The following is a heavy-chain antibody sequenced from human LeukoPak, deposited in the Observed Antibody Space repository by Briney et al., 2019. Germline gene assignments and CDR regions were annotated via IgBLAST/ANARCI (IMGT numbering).Heavy chain of an antibody. CDR3: AKDVSDYVWGNYRHFDS. V-gene: IGHV3-9*01. J-gene: IGHJ4*02. CDR2: ISWNGDHV. Sequence: GGSLRLSCSASGFNFEYYAMHLVRQVPGKGLEWVAGISWNGDHVGFVDALKGRFTISRYNAKNSLYLQMNSLRDEDTALYYCAKDVSDYVWGNYRHFDSWGQGTLVTVSS. D-gene: IGHD3-16*02. CDR1: GFNFEYYA.